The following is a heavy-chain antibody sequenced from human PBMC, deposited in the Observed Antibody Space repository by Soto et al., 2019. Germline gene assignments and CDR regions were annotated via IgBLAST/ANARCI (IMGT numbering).Heavy chain of an antibody. D-gene: IGHD1-26*01. CDR2: IIPIFGTA. CDR1: GGTFSSYA. V-gene: IGHV1-69*13. Sequence: SVKVSCKASGGTFSSYAISWVRQAPGQGLEWMGGIIPIFGTANYAQKFQGRVTITADESTSTAYMELSSLRSEDTAVYYCARGLRIVGGTTVNYFDYWGQGSLVTVSA. J-gene: IGHJ4*01. CDR3: ARGLRIVGGTTVNYFDY.